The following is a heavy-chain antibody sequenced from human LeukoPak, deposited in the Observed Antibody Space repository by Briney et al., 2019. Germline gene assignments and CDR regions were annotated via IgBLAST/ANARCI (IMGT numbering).Heavy chain of an antibody. D-gene: IGHD3-16*01. Sequence: PSQTLSLSCSVSGGSVSSAAYYWTWIRQPAGKGLEWIGRIYTTGSTNYKPSLKSRVTISVDTSENQFSLNLSSVTAADTAVYYCARSSGGGSFDYWGQGTLVTVSS. CDR3: ARSSGGGSFDY. J-gene: IGHJ4*02. CDR1: GGSVSSAAYY. CDR2: IYTTGST. V-gene: IGHV4-61*02.